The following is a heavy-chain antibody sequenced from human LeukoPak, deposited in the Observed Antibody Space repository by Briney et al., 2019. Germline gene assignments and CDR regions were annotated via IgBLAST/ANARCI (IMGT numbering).Heavy chain of an antibody. CDR3: ARSSGYSYVASFDY. V-gene: IGHV1-69*06. Sequence: SVKVSCKASGGTFSSYAISWVRQAPGQGLEWMGGIIPIFGTANYAQKFQGRDTITADKSTSTAYMELSSLRSEDTAVYYCARSSGYSYVASFDYWGQGTLVTVSS. CDR1: GGTFSSYA. D-gene: IGHD5-18*01. J-gene: IGHJ4*02. CDR2: IIPIFGTA.